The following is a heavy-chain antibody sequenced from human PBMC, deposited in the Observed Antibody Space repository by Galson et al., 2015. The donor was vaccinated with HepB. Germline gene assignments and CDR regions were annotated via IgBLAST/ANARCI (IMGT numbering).Heavy chain of an antibody. Sequence: SGAEVKKPGESLKISCKGSGYSFSSYLIGWVRQTPGKGLEWMGTIFPEDSKTTYSLSFQGQVTISADKSIATAYLQWTTLRASDTGIYYCARETSYTYVWGSYRYYDFWGQGTLVTVSS. D-gene: IGHD3-16*02. CDR1: GYSFSSYL. CDR2: IFPEDSKT. V-gene: IGHV5-51*03. J-gene: IGHJ4*02. CDR3: ARETSYTYVWGSYRYYDF.